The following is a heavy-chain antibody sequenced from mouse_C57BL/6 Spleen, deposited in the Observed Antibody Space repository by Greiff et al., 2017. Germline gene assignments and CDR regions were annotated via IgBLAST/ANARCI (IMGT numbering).Heavy chain of an antibody. Sequence: VQLQQSGPELVKPGASVKLSCKASGYTFTSYDINWVKQRPGQGLEWIGWSYPRDGSTKYNEKFKGKATLTVDTSSSTAYMELHSLTSEDSAVYFCARSSGTRDYYFDYWGQGTTLTVSS. CDR2: SYPRDGST. V-gene: IGHV1-85*01. CDR1: GYTFTSYD. D-gene: IGHD4-1*01. CDR3: ARSSGTRDYYFDY. J-gene: IGHJ2*01.